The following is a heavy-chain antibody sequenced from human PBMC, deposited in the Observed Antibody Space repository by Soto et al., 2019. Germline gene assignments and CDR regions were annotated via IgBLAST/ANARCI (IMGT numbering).Heavy chain of an antibody. CDR3: ARDTGIAAPFNYYYYGMDV. CDR2: IYYSGST. Sequence: SETLSLTCAVYGGSFSGYYWSWIRQPPGKGLEWIGYIYYSGSTNYNPSLKSRVTISVDTSKNQFSLKLSSVTAADTAVYYCARDTGIAAPFNYYYYGMDVWGQGTTVTV. V-gene: IGHV4-59*01. D-gene: IGHD6-6*01. CDR1: GGSFSGYY. J-gene: IGHJ6*02.